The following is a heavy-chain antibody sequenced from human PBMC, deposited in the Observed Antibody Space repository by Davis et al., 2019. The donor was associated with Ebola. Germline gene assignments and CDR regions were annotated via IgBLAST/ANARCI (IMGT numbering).Heavy chain of an antibody. J-gene: IGHJ6*02. CDR3: VTGGATPYYGMDV. V-gene: IGHV3-7*01. CDR1: GFMFSSYW. D-gene: IGHD1-26*01. Sequence: GESLKISCSASGFMFSSYWMSWVRQAPGKGLEWVANIKQDGNEKYYVDSVKGRFTISRDNAKNSLFLQMNSLRVEDTGVYYCVTGGATPYYGMDVWGQGTTVIVSS. CDR2: IKQDGNEK.